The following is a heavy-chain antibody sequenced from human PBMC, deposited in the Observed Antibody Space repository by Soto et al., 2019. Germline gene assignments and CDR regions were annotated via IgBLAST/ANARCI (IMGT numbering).Heavy chain of an antibody. Sequence: QITLKESGPTLVKPTQTLTLTCTFSGFSLSPSGVGVGWIRPPPGKALEWLALIYWDDDIRYSPSLKSRLTITKNTTKNQVVLTMTNMDPVDTATYYGARLCFGDFNPFYYFDYWGQGTLVTVSS. D-gene: IGHD3-10*01. J-gene: IGHJ4*02. CDR2: IYWDDDI. CDR1: GFSLSPSGVG. CDR3: ARLCFGDFNPFYYFDY. V-gene: IGHV2-5*02.